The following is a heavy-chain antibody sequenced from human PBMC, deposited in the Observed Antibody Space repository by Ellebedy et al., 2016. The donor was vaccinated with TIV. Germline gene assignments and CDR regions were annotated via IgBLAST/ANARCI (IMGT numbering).Heavy chain of an antibody. Sequence: GESLKISCAASGLTFSSHAMSWVRQAQGKGLEWVSSITESGDNTYYADSVKGRFTISRDNSKDTLFLQKNSLRAEDTAIYFCARDPVGVGPAFDVWGQGTMVTVSS. CDR2: ITESGDNT. D-gene: IGHD4-23*01. V-gene: IGHV3-23*01. J-gene: IGHJ3*01. CDR3: ARDPVGVGPAFDV. CDR1: GLTFSSHA.